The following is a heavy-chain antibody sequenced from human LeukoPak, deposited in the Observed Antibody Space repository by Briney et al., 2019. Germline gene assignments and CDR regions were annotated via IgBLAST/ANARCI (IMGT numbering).Heavy chain of an antibody. Sequence: ASVKVSCKASGYTFTSYVMHWVRQAPGQRLEWMGWINAGNGNTKYSQKFQGRVTITRDTSASTAYMELSSLRSEDTAVYYCARDKRSSTIDYWGRGTLVTVSS. CDR3: ARDKRSSTIDY. J-gene: IGHJ4*02. V-gene: IGHV1-3*01. CDR1: GYTFTSYV. CDR2: INAGNGNT. D-gene: IGHD2-2*01.